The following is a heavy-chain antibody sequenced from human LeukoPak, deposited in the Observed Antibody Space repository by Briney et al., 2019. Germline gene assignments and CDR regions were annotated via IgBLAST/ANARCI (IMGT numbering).Heavy chain of an antibody. J-gene: IGHJ6*02. V-gene: IGHV3-23*01. CDR3: AKTLNPSPRVDYYYYGMDV. Sequence: PGVSLRLSCAASGFTFSSYAMSWVRQAPGKGLEWVSAISGSGGSTYYADSVKGRFTISRDNSKNTLYLQMNSLRAEDTALYYCAKTLNPSPRVDYYYYGMDVWGQGTTVTVSS. CDR2: ISGSGGST. CDR1: GFTFSSYA.